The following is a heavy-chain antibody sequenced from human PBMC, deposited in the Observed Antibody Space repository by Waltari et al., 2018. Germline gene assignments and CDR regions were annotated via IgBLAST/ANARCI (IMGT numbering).Heavy chain of an antibody. CDR1: GGSISGFY. CDR3: ARGGGGDWEWFDP. Sequence: QVQLQESGPRLLKPSETLSLICTVSGGSISGFYWSWVRPPPGKGLDWIGYIYYTGSTNFNPSLKSRVTMSVDTSKNQFSLKLSSVTAAETAFYYCARGGGGDWEWFDPWGQGTLVTVSS. V-gene: IGHV4-59*01. J-gene: IGHJ5*02. D-gene: IGHD2-21*02. CDR2: IYYTGST.